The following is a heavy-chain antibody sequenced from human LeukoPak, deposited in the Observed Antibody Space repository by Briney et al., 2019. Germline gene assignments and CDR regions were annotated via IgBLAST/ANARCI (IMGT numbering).Heavy chain of an antibody. D-gene: IGHD4-23*01. CDR1: GGSISTYY. J-gene: IGHJ3*02. CDR2: VYYIGTT. Sequence: SETLSLTCTVSGGSISTYYWSWIRQSPGKGLERIGFVYYIGTTNYNPSLKSRVTISLGTSKNQFSLRLSSVTAADTAVYYCARGGNDAFDIWGQGTVVTVSS. V-gene: IGHV4-59*12. CDR3: ARGGNDAFDI.